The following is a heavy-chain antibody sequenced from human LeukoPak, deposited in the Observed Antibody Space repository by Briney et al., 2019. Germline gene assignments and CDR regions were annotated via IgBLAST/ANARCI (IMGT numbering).Heavy chain of an antibody. CDR1: GYTFTGYY. CDR3: ARGAVPAAGDWFDP. J-gene: IGHJ5*02. Sequence: ASVKVSCKASGYTFTGYYMHWVRQATGQGLEWMGWMNPNSGNTGYAQKFQGRVTITRNTSISTAYMELSSLRSEDTAVYYCARGAVPAAGDWFDPWGQGTLVTVSS. D-gene: IGHD2-2*01. CDR2: MNPNSGNT. V-gene: IGHV1-8*03.